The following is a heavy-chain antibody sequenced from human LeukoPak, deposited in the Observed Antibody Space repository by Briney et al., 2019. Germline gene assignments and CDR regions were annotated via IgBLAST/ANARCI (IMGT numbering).Heavy chain of an antibody. V-gene: IGHV3-9*01. CDR2: ISWNSGSI. CDR1: GFTFDDYA. D-gene: IGHD2-2*01. J-gene: IGHJ3*02. CDR3: AKGGGYCSSTSCSNDAFDI. Sequence: DRSLRLSCAASGFTFDDYAMHWVRQAPGKGLEWVSGISWNSGSIGYADSVKGRFTISRDNAKNSLYLQMNSLRAEDTALYYCAKGGGYCSSTSCSNDAFDIWGQGTMVTVSS.